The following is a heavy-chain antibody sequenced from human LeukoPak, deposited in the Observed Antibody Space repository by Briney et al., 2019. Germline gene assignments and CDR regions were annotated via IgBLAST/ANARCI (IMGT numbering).Heavy chain of an antibody. CDR1: GFTFSNFG. CDR2: LSGDGTTT. D-gene: IGHD5-18*01. Sequence: GGTLRLSCAASGFTFSNFGMSWVRQAPGKGLEWLSALSGDGTTTYYADSEKGRFTISRDNSKNALYLQMNSLRAEDTAVYYCARDLWGYSYGPSDYWGQGTLVTVSS. J-gene: IGHJ4*02. CDR3: ARDLWGYSYGPSDY. V-gene: IGHV3-23*01.